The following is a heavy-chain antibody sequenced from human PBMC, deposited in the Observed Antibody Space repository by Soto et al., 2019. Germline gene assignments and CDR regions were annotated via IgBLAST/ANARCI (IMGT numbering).Heavy chain of an antibody. J-gene: IGHJ4*02. CDR1: GFTFSSYA. CDR3: AKTDILTGYGLAAAGSFDY. CDR2: ISGSGGST. V-gene: IGHV3-23*01. Sequence: EVQLLESGGGLVQPGGSLRLSCAASGFTFSSYAMSWVRQAPGKGLEWVSAISGSGGSTYYADSVKGRFTISRDNSKNTLYRQMNSLRAEDTAVYYCAKTDILTGYGLAAAGSFDYWGQGTLVTVSS. D-gene: IGHD3-9*01.